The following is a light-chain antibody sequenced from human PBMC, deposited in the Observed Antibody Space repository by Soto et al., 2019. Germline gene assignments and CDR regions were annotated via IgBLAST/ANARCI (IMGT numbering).Light chain of an antibody. CDR1: QSVSSSY. V-gene: IGKV3-20*01. CDR3: QHYGRSPPSWT. J-gene: IGKJ1*01. CDR2: DAS. Sequence: EIVLTQSPGTLSLSPGERATLSCRASQSVSSSYLAWYQQKPGQTPRLLIFDASNRATGIPDRFSGSGSGTDFTLTISSLEPEDFAVYYCQHYGRSPPSWTFGQGTKVEIQ.